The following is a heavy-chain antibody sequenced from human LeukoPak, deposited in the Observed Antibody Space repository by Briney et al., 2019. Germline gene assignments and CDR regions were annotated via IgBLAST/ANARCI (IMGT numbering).Heavy chain of an antibody. CDR2: ISPSGSNI. Sequence: GGSLRLSCAASGFTLSRYIMNWARLAPGKGLEWVSYISPSGSNIYYADSVKGRFTISRHNAKNSLSPQVNGLKAEDTAVYYCAGDRAISDYWGQGTLVTVSS. CDR3: AGDRAISDY. V-gene: IGHV3-48*01. CDR1: GFTLSRYI. J-gene: IGHJ4*02.